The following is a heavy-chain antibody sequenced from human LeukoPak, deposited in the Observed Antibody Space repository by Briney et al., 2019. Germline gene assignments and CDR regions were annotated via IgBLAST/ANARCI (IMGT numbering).Heavy chain of an antibody. CDR2: IYYSGST. V-gene: IGHV4-39*01. CDR1: GGSISSSSYY. D-gene: IGHD1-26*01. Sequence: SETLSLTCTVSGGSISSSSYYWGWIRQPPGKGLEWIGSIYYSGSTYYNPSLKSRVTISVDTSKNQFSLKLSSVTAADTAVYYCARRRRDSYVGAREGNWFDPWGQGTLVTVSS. J-gene: IGHJ5*02. CDR3: ARRRRDSYVGAREGNWFDP.